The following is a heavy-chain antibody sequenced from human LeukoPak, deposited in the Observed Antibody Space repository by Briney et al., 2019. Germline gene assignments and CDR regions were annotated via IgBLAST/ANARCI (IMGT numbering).Heavy chain of an antibody. CDR1: GYTFTGYY. V-gene: IGHV1-2*02. J-gene: IGHJ4*02. Sequence: ASVKVSCKASGYTFTGYYMHWVRQAPGQGLEWMGWINPNSGGTNYAQKFQGRVTITTDESTSTAYMELSSLRSEDTAVYYCARGEDCGGDCYGNFDYWGQGTLVTVSS. CDR2: INPNSGGT. CDR3: ARGEDCGGDCYGNFDY. D-gene: IGHD2-21*02.